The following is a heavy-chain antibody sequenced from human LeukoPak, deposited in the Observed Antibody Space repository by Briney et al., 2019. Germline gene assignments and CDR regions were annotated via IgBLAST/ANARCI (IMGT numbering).Heavy chain of an antibody. CDR3: ARAGIVVY. Sequence: GGSLRLPCTVSGFTFSSYWMHWVRQAPGKGLVWVSGINTDGGSTSYADSVKGRFTISRDNAKNTLHLQMNSLRAEDTAVYYCARAGIVVYWGQGTLVTVSS. CDR1: GFTFSSYW. V-gene: IGHV3-74*01. D-gene: IGHD3-22*01. J-gene: IGHJ4*02. CDR2: INTDGGST.